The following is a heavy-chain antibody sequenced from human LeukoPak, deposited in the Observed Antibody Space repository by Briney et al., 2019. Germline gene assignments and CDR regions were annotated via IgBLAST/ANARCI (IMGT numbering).Heavy chain of an antibody. CDR3: ARVICTGGSCFQNDY. Sequence: GGSLRLSCTVSGFIFSNFEVNWVHQAPGKGLQWLAYINSGANSEYYADSVKGRFTISRDNAKNSLFLQMSSLRVQDTAIYYCARVICTGGSCFQNDYWGQGTLVTVSS. CDR2: INSGANSE. V-gene: IGHV3-48*03. CDR1: GFIFSNFE. D-gene: IGHD2-15*01. J-gene: IGHJ4*02.